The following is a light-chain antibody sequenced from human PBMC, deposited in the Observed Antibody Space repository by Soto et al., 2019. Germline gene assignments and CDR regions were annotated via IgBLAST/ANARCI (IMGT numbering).Light chain of an antibody. Sequence: QSVLTQPASMSGSPGQSITISCTGSSSDIGAYNYVSWYQHHPGKAPKLIIYDVNTRPSGISNRFSGSRSGNTASLTISGLLAQDEADYYCSSYTTSTTLVRFGGGTKVTVL. CDR1: SSDIGAYNY. CDR2: DVN. J-gene: IGLJ2*01. CDR3: SSYTTSTTLVR. V-gene: IGLV2-14*01.